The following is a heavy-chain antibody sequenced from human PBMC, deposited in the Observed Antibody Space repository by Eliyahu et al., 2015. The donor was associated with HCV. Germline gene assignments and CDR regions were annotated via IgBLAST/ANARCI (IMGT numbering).Heavy chain of an antibody. D-gene: IGHD3-22*01. CDR2: IYYSGST. CDR1: GGSISSGGYY. CDR3: ARDGGDSSGYYIARRGYYYYGMDV. V-gene: IGHV4-31*03. Sequence: QVQLQESGPGLVKPSQTLSLTCTVSGGSISSGGYYWSWXRQHPGKGLEWIGYIYYSGSTYYNPSLKSRVTISVDTSKNQFSLKLSSVTAADTAVYYCARDGGDSSGYYIARRGYYYYGMDVWGQGTTVTVSS. J-gene: IGHJ6*02.